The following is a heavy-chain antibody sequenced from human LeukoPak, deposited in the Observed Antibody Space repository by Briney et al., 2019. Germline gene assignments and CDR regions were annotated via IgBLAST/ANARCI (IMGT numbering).Heavy chain of an antibody. Sequence: GGSLRLSCAASGFTFSSYWMSWVRQAPGKGLEWVANIKQEGSEKYYVDSVKGRFTISRDNAKNSLYLQMNSLRAEDTAVYYCARDVVVVPAALYYFDYWGQGTLVTVSS. CDR3: ARDVVVVPAALYYFDY. D-gene: IGHD2-2*01. J-gene: IGHJ4*02. CDR1: GFTFSSYW. V-gene: IGHV3-7*01. CDR2: IKQEGSEK.